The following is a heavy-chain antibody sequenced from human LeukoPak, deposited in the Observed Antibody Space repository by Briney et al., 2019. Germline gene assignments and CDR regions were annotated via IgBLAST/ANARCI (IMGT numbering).Heavy chain of an antibody. CDR1: GGSISSGDYC. Sequence: SQTLSLTCTVSGGSISSGDYCWSWIRQPPGKGLEWIGYIYYSGSTYYNPSLKSRVTISVDTSKNQFSLKLSSVTAADTAVYYCARDLLAVTGAFDIWGQGTMVTVSS. D-gene: IGHD1-1*01. V-gene: IGHV4-30-4*08. CDR3: ARDLLAVTGAFDI. CDR2: IYYSGST. J-gene: IGHJ3*02.